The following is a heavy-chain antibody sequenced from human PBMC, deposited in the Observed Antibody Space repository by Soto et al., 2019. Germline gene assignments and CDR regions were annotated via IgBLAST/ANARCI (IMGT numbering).Heavy chain of an antibody. CDR1: GGTFSSHV. CDR3: AGDLEFREGNIPPLDY. Sequence: QVQLVQSGAEVKKPGSSVKVSCKASGGTFSSHVFNWVRQAPGQGLEWMGGIMPIIGTANYAQKFQGRVTIPADKSTSTAYMELGSLRSEDTAVYYCAGDLEFREGNIPPLDYWGQGTLVTVSS. D-gene: IGHD2-21*01. V-gene: IGHV1-69*06. J-gene: IGHJ4*02. CDR2: IMPIIGTA.